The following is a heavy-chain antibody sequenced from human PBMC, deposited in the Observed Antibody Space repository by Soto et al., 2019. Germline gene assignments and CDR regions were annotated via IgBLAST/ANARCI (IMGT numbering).Heavy chain of an antibody. CDR3: ARDRGAYRYCYYGMDV. CDR1: GGTFSSYA. J-gene: IGHJ6*02. Sequence: QVQLVQSGAEVKKPGSSVKVSCKASGGTFSSYAISWVRQAPGQGLEWMGGIMPIFGAANYAQKFQGRVTITADESTSTAYMELSSMRSEDTAVDYCARDRGAYRYCYYGMDVWGQGTTVTVSS. CDR2: IMPIFGAA. V-gene: IGHV1-69*01. D-gene: IGHD3-16*01.